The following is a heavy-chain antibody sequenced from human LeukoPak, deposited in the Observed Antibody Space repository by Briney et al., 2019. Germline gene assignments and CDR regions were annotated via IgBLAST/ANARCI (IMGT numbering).Heavy chain of an antibody. D-gene: IGHD1-14*01. CDR2: INPNSGGT. V-gene: IGHV1-2*04. J-gene: IGHJ6*02. CDR1: GYTFTGYY. CDR3: ARETAVSAGDGMDV. Sequence: ASVKVSCKASGYTFTGYYMHWVRQAPGQGLEWMGWINPNSGGTNYAQKFQGWVTMTRDTSISTAYMELSRLRSDDTAVYYCARETAVSAGDGMDVWGQGTTVTVSS.